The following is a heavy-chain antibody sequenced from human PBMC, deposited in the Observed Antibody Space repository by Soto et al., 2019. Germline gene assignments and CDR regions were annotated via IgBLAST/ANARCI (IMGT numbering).Heavy chain of an antibody. J-gene: IGHJ5*02. Sequence: VQLHESGPGLVKASGTLSLTCAVSGDSISNFHWWTWLRQPPGRGLEWIGEIFHSGSTTYNPSLNSRVTISAGMSPTQYHLNLNSATAADAAVYDCASDGGEWRQRGGGWFDHWGPGILVIVSS. CDR2: IFHSGST. CDR1: GDSISNFHW. V-gene: IGHV4-4*02. D-gene: IGHD3-10*01. CDR3: ASDGGEWRQRGGGWFDH.